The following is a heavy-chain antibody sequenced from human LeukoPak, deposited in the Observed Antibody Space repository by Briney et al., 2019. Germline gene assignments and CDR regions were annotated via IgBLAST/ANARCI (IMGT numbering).Heavy chain of an antibody. V-gene: IGHV3-7*01. Sequence: PGGSLRLSCAASGFTFSSYWKTWVRQAPGKGLEWVATMKEDGSEKYYVDSVKGRFTISRDNAKNSLYLQMNSLRAEDTAVYYCARDRTSGYWGQGTLVTVSS. CDR1: GFTFSSYW. D-gene: IGHD1-1*01. J-gene: IGHJ4*02. CDR2: MKEDGSEK. CDR3: ARDRTSGY.